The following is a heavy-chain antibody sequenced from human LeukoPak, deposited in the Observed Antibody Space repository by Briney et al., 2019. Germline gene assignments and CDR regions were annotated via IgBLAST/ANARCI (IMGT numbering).Heavy chain of an antibody. CDR2: IYYDGTT. V-gene: IGHV4-39*01. D-gene: IGHD6-13*01. CDR1: GGSLSDGDYH. Sequence: SETLSLTCTVSGGSLSDGDYHWAWVRQPPGKGLQWIASIYYDGTTYYNPSLKSRLTISVDTSKNQFSLKLSSVTTADTAVYYCARYSSSWYGQHYGMDVWGQGTTVTVSS. J-gene: IGHJ6*02. CDR3: ARYSSSWYGQHYGMDV.